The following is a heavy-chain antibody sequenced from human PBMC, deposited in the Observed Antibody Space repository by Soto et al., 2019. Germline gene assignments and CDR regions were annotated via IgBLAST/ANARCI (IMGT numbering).Heavy chain of an antibody. CDR2: IYPGDSDT. V-gene: IGHV5-51*01. CDR1: GYSFTSYW. D-gene: IGHD4-17*01. Sequence: GESLKISCKGSGYSFTSYWIGWVRQMPGKGLEWMGIIYPGDSDTRYSPSFQGQVTISADKSISTAYLQWSSLKASDTAMYYCARQARGYGKRTRANWFDPWGQGTLVTVSS. J-gene: IGHJ5*02. CDR3: ARQARGYGKRTRANWFDP.